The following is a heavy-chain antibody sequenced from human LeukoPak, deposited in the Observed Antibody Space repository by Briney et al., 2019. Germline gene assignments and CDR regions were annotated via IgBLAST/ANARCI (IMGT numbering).Heavy chain of an antibody. CDR3: ARDDIRGYSYGYGY. Sequence: PGGSLKLFCAASGFPPSDYHMRCMRQAPRKGLEWVSYISSSSSYTNYADSVKGRFTISRDNAKNSLYLQMNSLRAEDTAVYYCARDDIRGYSYGYGYWGQGTLVTVSS. D-gene: IGHD5-18*01. CDR1: GFPPSDYH. J-gene: IGHJ4*02. CDR2: ISSSSSYT. V-gene: IGHV3-11*06.